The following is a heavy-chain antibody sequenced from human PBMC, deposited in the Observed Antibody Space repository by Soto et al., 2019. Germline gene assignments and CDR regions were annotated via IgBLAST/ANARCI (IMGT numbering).Heavy chain of an antibody. V-gene: IGHV4-34*01. CDR2: INHSGST. Sequence: SETLSVTCGVYDGYFSGYYWSWIRQPPGKGLEWIGEINHSGSTHYNPSLKSRVTISVDTSKNQFSLKLSSVTAADTAVYYCARYYGSGRITWLDPWGQGTLVTVSS. J-gene: IGHJ5*02. CDR1: DGYFSGYY. CDR3: ARYYGSGRITWLDP. D-gene: IGHD3-10*01.